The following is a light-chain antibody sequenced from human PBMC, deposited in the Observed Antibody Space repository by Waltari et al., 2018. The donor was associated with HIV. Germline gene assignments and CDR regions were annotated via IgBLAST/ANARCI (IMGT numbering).Light chain of an antibody. CDR3: LSYDSSLSGKV. J-gene: IGLJ3*02. V-gene: IGLV1-40*01. Sequence: QSVLTQPPAVSGAPGQRVTISCTGSSSTIGAGFDVHWYQQFPGTAPKLLIYGTSKRPSGVPDRFAGSKSGTSASLAITGLQAEDEADYYCLSYDSSLSGKVFGGGTKLTVL. CDR1: SSTIGAGFD. CDR2: GTS.